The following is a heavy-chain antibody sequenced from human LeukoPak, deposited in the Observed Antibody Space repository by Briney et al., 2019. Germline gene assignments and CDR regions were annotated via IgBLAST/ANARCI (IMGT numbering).Heavy chain of an antibody. CDR3: ARDAYDSSGYWRWWFDP. CDR1: GGSISSYY. D-gene: IGHD3-22*01. V-gene: IGHV4-4*07. J-gene: IGHJ5*02. CDR2: IYTSGST. Sequence: SETLSLTCTVSGGSISSYYWSWIRQPAGKGLEWIGRIYTSGSTYYNPSLKSRVTISVDTSKNQFSLKLSSVTAADTAVYYCARDAYDSSGYWRWWFDPWGQGTLVTVSS.